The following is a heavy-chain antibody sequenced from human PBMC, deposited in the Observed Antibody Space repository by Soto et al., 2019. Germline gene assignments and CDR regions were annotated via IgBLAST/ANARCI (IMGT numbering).Heavy chain of an antibody. Sequence: GGSLRLSCAASVFTFSSYAMSLVRQSPGKGLEWISAISGSGGSTYYADSVKGRFTISRDNSKNTLYMQMNSLRAEDTAVYYCAKVPWEKSRGNWFEPWGQGTMLTLSS. CDR1: VFTFSSYA. CDR3: AKVPWEKSRGNWFEP. CDR2: ISGSGGST. D-gene: IGHD1-26*01. V-gene: IGHV3-23*01. J-gene: IGHJ5*02.